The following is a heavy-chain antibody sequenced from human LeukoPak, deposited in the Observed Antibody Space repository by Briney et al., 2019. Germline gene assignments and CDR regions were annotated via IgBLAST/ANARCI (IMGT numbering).Heavy chain of an antibody. CDR3: AGVARDSSGYHYFDY. CDR2: IYYSGST. Sequence: SETLSLTCTVSGGSISSSNYYWGWIRQPPGKGLEWIGNIYYSGSTYYNPSLKSRVTISVDTSKNQFSLKLSSVTAADTAVYYCAGVARDSSGYHYFDYWGQGTLVTVSS. J-gene: IGHJ4*02. CDR1: GGSISSSNYY. V-gene: IGHV4-39*01. D-gene: IGHD3-22*01.